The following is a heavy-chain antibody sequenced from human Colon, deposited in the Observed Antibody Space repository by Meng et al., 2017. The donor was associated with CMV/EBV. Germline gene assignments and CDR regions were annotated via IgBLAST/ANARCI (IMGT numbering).Heavy chain of an antibody. CDR2: IYYTGND. CDR3: ARMALHWYFDL. J-gene: IGHJ2*01. Sequence: QVQLQEPGPGLGKPSETPSLTCTVSGDSISGRSYYWGWIRQPPGKGLEWIASIYYTGNDYHNPSLKSRVTISIDTSNNQFSLRLTSVTAADTAVYYCARMALHWYFDLWGRGTLVTVSS. D-gene: IGHD5-24*01. V-gene: IGHV4-39*07. CDR1: GDSISGRSYY.